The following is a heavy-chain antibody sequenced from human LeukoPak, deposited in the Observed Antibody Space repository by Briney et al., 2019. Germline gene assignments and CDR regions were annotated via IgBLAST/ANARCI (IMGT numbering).Heavy chain of an antibody. CDR1: GGSVSSGSYY. CDR3: ARGGDYGDLRYFDY. Sequence: SETLSLTCTVSGGSVSSGSYYWSWIRQPPGKGLEWIGYIYYRGSTNYNPSLKSRVTFSVDTSKNQFSLKLNSVTAADTAVYYCARGGDYGDLRYFDYWGQGTLVTVPS. CDR2: IYYRGST. J-gene: IGHJ4*02. D-gene: IGHD4-17*01. V-gene: IGHV4-61*01.